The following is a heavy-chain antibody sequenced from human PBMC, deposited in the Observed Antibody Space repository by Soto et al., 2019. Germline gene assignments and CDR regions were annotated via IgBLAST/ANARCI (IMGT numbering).Heavy chain of an antibody. CDR1: WFTFGSFA. CDR3: AKDLVMTTVTTSLGFNY. D-gene: IGHD4-17*01. Sequence: VGSMRLSCAAAWFTFGSFARSWVRQAPGKGLEWVSAISGSGGSTYYADSVKGRFTISRDNSKNTLYLQMNSLRAEDTAVYYCAKDLVMTTVTTSLGFNYWGQGTLVTVSS. CDR2: ISGSGGST. J-gene: IGHJ4*02. V-gene: IGHV3-23*01.